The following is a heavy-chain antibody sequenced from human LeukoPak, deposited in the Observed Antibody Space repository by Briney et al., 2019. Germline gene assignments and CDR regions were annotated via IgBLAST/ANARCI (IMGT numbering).Heavy chain of an antibody. CDR3: AKLEGYCSSSTCHGNWYFDR. Sequence: LGGSLRLSCAASGFTFSSYSMNWVRQAPGKGLEWVSYISSSSSTIYYADSVKGRFTISRDNAENSLYLQMNSLRAEDTALYYCAKLEGYCSSSTCHGNWYFDRWGRGTLVTVSS. CDR2: ISSSSSTI. D-gene: IGHD2-2*01. J-gene: IGHJ2*01. V-gene: IGHV3-48*01. CDR1: GFTFSSYS.